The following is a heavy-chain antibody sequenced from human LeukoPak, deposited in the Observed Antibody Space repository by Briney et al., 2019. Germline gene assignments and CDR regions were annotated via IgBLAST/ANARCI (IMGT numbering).Heavy chain of an antibody. CDR2: IYYSGST. Sequence: SETLSLTCTVSGGSISSSSYYWGWIRQPPGKGLEWIGSIYYSGSTYYNPSLKSRVTISVDTSKNQFSLKLSSVTAADTAVYYCARTSWGSGSPSWGQGTLVTVSS. CDR3: ARTSWGSGSPS. J-gene: IGHJ4*02. D-gene: IGHD3-10*01. CDR1: GGSISSSSYY. V-gene: IGHV4-39*07.